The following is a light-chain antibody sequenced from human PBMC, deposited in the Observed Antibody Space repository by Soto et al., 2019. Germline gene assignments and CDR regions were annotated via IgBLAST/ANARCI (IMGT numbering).Light chain of an antibody. V-gene: IGKV1-27*01. CDR1: QGIGVY. CDR3: QNYRSARLT. Sequence: DIQMTPSPSSVSASLGDRVTITCRASQGIGVYLAWFQQKPGNVPKLLIYATSTSQSGVPSRFSGSGSGTDFTLTIRSRQPEDVATYYGQNYRSARLTFCGGTKVEIK. J-gene: IGKJ4*01. CDR2: ATS.